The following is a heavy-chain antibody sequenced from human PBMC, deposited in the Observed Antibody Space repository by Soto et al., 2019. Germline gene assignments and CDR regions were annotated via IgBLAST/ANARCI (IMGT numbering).Heavy chain of an antibody. CDR3: ATGENTIFGVVIPPYDY. D-gene: IGHD3-3*01. V-gene: IGHV3-23*01. CDR1: GFTFSSYA. CDR2: ISGSGGST. Sequence: EVQLLESGGGLVQPGGSLRLSCAASGFTFSSYAMSWVRQAPGKGLEWVSAISGSGGSTYYADSVKGRFTISRDNSKNTRYLQMNSLRAEDTAVYYCATGENTIFGVVIPPYDYWGQGTLVTVSS. J-gene: IGHJ4*02.